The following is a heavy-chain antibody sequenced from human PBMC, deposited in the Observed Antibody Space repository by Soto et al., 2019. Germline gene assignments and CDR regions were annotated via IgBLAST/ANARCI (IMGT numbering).Heavy chain of an antibody. V-gene: IGHV3-15*01. Sequence: EVQLVESGGGLVKPGGSLRLSCAASGFTFSNAWMSWVRQAPGKGLEWVGRIKSKTDGGTTDYAAPVKGRFTISRDDSKNTLYLQMNSLKTEDTAVYYCTTDITIFGVVNYWGQGTLVTVSS. J-gene: IGHJ4*02. CDR2: IKSKTDGGTT. CDR1: GFTFSNAW. CDR3: TTDITIFGVVNY. D-gene: IGHD3-3*01.